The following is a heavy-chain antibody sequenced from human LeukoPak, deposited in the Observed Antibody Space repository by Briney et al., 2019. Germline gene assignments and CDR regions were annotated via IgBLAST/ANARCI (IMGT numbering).Heavy chain of an antibody. CDR1: GFTFDDYG. CDR3: ARAHLSGNWAYFDY. D-gene: IGHD7-27*01. Sequence: PGGSLRLXCAASGFTFDDYGMSWVRQAPGKGLEWVSGINWNGGSTGYADSVKGRFTISRDNAKNSLYLQMNSLRAEDTALYYCARAHLSGNWAYFDYWGQGTLVTVSS. V-gene: IGHV3-20*04. J-gene: IGHJ4*02. CDR2: INWNGGST.